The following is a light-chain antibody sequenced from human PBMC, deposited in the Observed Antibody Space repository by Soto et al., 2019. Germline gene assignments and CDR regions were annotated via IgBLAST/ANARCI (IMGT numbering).Light chain of an antibody. Sequence: DIQMTQSPSSLSASVGDRVTITCRASQGIRNDLGWYQQKPGKAPKPLIYMASSLESGVPPRFSGSGAGTEFTLTISSLQPDDFATYHCQQYKSQATFGQGTKVDIK. CDR3: QQYKSQAT. V-gene: IGKV1-17*01. CDR2: MAS. CDR1: QGIRND. J-gene: IGKJ1*01.